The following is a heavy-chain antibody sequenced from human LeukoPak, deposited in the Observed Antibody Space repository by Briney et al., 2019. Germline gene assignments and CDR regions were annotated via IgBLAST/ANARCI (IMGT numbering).Heavy chain of an antibody. D-gene: IGHD6-6*01. J-gene: IGHJ4*02. CDR3: AVTYSSSSRGDH. CDR2: IIPIFGTA. CDR1: GGTFSSYA. Sequence: GASVKVSCKASGGTFSSYAISWVRQAPGQGLEWMGGIIPIFGTANYAQKFQGRVTITTDESTSTAYMELSSLRSEDTAVYYCAVTYSSSSRGDHWGQGTLVTVSS. V-gene: IGHV1-69*05.